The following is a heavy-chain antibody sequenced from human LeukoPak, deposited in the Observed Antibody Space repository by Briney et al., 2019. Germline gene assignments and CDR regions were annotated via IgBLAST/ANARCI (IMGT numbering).Heavy chain of an antibody. CDR1: GYTFTSYG. J-gene: IGHJ6*04. CDR2: ISAYNGNT. CDR3: ARLTTRWFGELLYYYYGMDV. Sequence: ASVKVSCKASGYTFTSYGISWVRQAPGQGLEWMGWISAYNGNTNYAQKLQGRVTMTTDTSTSTAYMELRSLRSDDTAVYYCARLTTRWFGELLYYYYGMDVWGKGTTVTVSS. D-gene: IGHD3-10*01. V-gene: IGHV1-18*04.